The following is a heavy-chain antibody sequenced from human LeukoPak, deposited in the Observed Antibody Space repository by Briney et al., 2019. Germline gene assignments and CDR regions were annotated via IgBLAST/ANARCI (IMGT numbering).Heavy chain of an antibody. V-gene: IGHV3-30*02. Sequence: GGSLRLSCAASGFAFSTGMHWVRQAPGKGLEWVAFIRYDGGEMYYRDSVGGRFTISRDNSQNTVHLQMSSLGPGDTAVYYCARDQVQHCSAGSCYVIDKWGPGTLVAVSS. CDR1: GFAFSTG. CDR2: IRYDGGEM. J-gene: IGHJ4*02. D-gene: IGHD2-15*01. CDR3: ARDQVQHCSAGSCYVIDK.